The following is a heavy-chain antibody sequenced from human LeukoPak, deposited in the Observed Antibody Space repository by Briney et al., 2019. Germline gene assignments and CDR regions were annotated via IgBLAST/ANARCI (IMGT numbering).Heavy chain of an antibody. CDR1: GYSISSGYY. Sequence: SETLSLTCTVSGYSISSGYYWGWIRQPPGKGLEWIGSIFHSGSTYYNPSLKSRVTVSVDTSKNQFSLKLSSVTAADTAVYYCARGRYYFDYWGQGTLVTVSS. V-gene: IGHV4-38-2*02. J-gene: IGHJ4*02. CDR3: ARGRYYFDY. CDR2: IFHSGST.